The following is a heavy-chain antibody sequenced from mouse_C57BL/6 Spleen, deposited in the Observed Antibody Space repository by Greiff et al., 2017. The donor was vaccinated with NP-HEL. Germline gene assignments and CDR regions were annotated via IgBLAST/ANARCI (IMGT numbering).Heavy chain of an antibody. J-gene: IGHJ4*01. CDR1: GFSFNTYA. CDR3: VRGLLRCYAMDY. D-gene: IGHD1-1*01. CDR2: IRSKSNNYAT. Sequence: EVQGVESGGGLVQPKGSLKLSCAASGFSFNTYAMNWVRQAPGKGLEWVARIRSKSNNYATYYADSVKDRFTISRDDSESMLYLQMNNLKTEDTAMYYCVRGLLRCYAMDYWGQGTSVTVSS. V-gene: IGHV10-1*01.